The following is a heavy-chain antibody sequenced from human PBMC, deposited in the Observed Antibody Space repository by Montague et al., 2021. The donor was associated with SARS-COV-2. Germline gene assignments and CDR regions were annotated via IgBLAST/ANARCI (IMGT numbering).Heavy chain of an antibody. Sequence: SLRLSCAASGFTFSSYGMHWVRQAPGKGLGWVAVISYDGSNKYYADSVKGRFTIPRDNSKNTLYLQMNSLRAEDTAVYYCARDLTYYDILTGYFAESPHYYYYYGMDVWGQGTTVTVSS. J-gene: IGHJ6*02. CDR1: GFTFSSYG. CDR3: ARDLTYYDILTGYFAESPHYYYYYGMDV. V-gene: IGHV3-33*05. CDR2: ISYDGSNK. D-gene: IGHD3-9*01.